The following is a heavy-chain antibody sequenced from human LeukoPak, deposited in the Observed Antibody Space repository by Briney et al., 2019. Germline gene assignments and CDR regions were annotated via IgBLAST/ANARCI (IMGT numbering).Heavy chain of an antibody. J-gene: IGHJ4*02. CDR2: IYYSGST. CDR1: GGSISDYY. V-gene: IGHV4-59*01. D-gene: IGHD6-13*01. Sequence: PSETLSLTCTVSGGSISDYYWSWIRQPPGKGLEWIGYIYYSGSTNYNPSLKSRVTISLDTSKHLFALKLTSVTAADTTVYYCASVQLDPYRLFDYWGQGTLVTVSS. CDR3: ASVQLDPYRLFDY.